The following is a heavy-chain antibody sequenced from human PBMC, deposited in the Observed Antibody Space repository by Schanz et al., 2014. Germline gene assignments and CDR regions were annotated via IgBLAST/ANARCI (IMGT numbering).Heavy chain of an antibody. J-gene: IGHJ4*02. CDR2: VRNKSNRYTT. D-gene: IGHD2-2*01. CDR3: ARRASCSRNGCPFDS. CDR1: GFTFSDHY. Sequence: EVQLVESGGGLVQPGGSLRLSCAASGFTFSDHYMDWVRQAPGKGLEWVGRVRNKSNRYTTEYAASVKGRFTISRDDSKNTLYLQMNSLKTEDTAMYYCARRASCSRNGCPFDSWGQGTLVTVSS. V-gene: IGHV3-72*01.